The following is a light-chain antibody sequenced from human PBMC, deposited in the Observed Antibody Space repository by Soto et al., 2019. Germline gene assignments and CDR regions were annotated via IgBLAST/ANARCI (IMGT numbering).Light chain of an antibody. CDR2: DAS. Sequence: DIQLTQSPSPLSASVGDRVTITCQASQDITNYLNWYQHKPGEAPKLLIYDASNLETGVPSRFSRSGSGTDFTFTISSLHPEDIATYYCQQYDNLPFTFGPGTKVDIK. J-gene: IGKJ3*01. V-gene: IGKV1-33*01. CDR3: QQYDNLPFT. CDR1: QDITNY.